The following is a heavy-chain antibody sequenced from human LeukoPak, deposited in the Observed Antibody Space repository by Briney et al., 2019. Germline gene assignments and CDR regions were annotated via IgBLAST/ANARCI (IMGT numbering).Heavy chain of an antibody. Sequence: GGSLRLPCAASGFTFSSYAMSWVRQAPGKGLEWVAVISYDGSNKYYADSVKGRFTISRDNSKNTLYLQMNSLRAEDTAVYYCAKDSLYYYDSSGSDFDYWGQGTLVTVSS. CDR1: GFTFSSYA. V-gene: IGHV3-30*18. J-gene: IGHJ4*02. D-gene: IGHD3-22*01. CDR2: ISYDGSNK. CDR3: AKDSLYYYDSSGSDFDY.